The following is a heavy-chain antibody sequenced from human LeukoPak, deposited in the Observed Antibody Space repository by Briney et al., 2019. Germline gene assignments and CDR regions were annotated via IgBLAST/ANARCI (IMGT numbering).Heavy chain of an antibody. CDR1: GFTFSSYG. Sequence: GGSLRLSCAASGFTFSSYGMHWVRQAPGKGLEWVSFIRYDGSNKYYADSVKGRFTISRDNSKNTLYLHMNSLRAEDTAVYYCAKDNRRALGILTGYYDGSAYFDYWGQGTLVTVSS. CDR2: IRYDGSNK. CDR3: AKDNRRALGILTGYYDGSAYFDY. J-gene: IGHJ4*02. V-gene: IGHV3-30*02. D-gene: IGHD3-9*01.